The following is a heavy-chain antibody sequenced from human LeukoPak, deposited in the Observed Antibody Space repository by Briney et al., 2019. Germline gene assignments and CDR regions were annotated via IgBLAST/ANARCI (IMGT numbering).Heavy chain of an antibody. Sequence: ASVKVSCKHSGYTFTSYGISWVRQAPGQGLEWMGWISAYIGNTNYVQKLQGRDTITTDTSTSTAYMELRSLRSDDTAVYYCARVVAAAKGGSYYYYYTDVWGKGTTVTVSS. V-gene: IGHV1-18*01. CDR2: ISAYIGNT. J-gene: IGHJ6*03. CDR1: GYTFTSYG. D-gene: IGHD6-13*01. CDR3: ARVVAAAKGGSYYYYYTDV.